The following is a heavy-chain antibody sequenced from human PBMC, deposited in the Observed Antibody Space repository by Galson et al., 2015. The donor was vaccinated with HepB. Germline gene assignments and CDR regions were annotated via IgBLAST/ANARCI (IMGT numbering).Heavy chain of an antibody. D-gene: IGHD3-22*01. CDR3: AREEGYYDSSGYLGIPYNWFDP. V-gene: IGHV7-4-1*02. CDR1: GYSFTSYA. J-gene: IGHJ5*02. Sequence: SVKVSCKASGYSFTSYAMNWVRQAPGQGREWMGWINTNTGNPTYAQGFTGRFVFSLDTSVSTAYLQISSLKAEDTAVYYCAREEGYYDSSGYLGIPYNWFDPWGQGTLVTVSS. CDR2: INTNTGNP.